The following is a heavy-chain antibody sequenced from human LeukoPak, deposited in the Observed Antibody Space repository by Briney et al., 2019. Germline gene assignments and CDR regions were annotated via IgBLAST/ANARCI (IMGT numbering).Heavy chain of an antibody. J-gene: IGHJ6*03. Sequence: SETLSLTCTVSGGSISSSSYYWGWIRQPPGKGLEWIGSIYYSGSTNYNPSLQSRVTISIDTSKNQFSLKLRFVTAADTAVYYCARVRCSGGSCPYYYYYYYMDVWGKGTTVTVSS. V-gene: IGHV4-39*07. CDR2: IYYSGST. CDR3: ARVRCSGGSCPYYYYYYYMDV. D-gene: IGHD2-15*01. CDR1: GGSISSSSYY.